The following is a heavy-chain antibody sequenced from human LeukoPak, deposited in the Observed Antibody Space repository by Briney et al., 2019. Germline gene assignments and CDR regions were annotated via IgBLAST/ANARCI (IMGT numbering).Heavy chain of an antibody. CDR2: INPNSGGT. D-gene: IGHD2-2*01. Sequence: GASVKVSYKASGYTFTGYYMHWVRQAPGQGLVWMGWINPNSGGTNYAQKFQGRVTMTRDTSISTAYMELSRLRSDDTAVYYCARGPIVVVPAADFHFDYWGQGTLVTVSS. CDR3: ARGPIVVVPAADFHFDY. V-gene: IGHV1-2*02. CDR1: GYTFTGYY. J-gene: IGHJ4*02.